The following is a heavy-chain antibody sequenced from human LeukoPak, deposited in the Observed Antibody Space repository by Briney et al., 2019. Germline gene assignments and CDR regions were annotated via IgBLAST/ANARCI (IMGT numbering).Heavy chain of an antibody. CDR2: ISAYNGNT. V-gene: IGHV1-18*01. D-gene: IGHD4-11*01. Sequence: ASVKVSCKASGYTFTSYGISWVRQAPGQGLEWMGWISAYNGNTNYAQKLQGRVTMTTDTSTSTAYMELRSLRSDDTAVYYCAISTAGVSWFDPWGQGTLVTVSS. CDR1: GYTFTSYG. CDR3: AISTAGVSWFDP. J-gene: IGHJ5*02.